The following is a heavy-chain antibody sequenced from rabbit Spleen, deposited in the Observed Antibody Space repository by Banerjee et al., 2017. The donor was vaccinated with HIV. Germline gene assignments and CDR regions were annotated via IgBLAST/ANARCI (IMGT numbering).Heavy chain of an antibody. Sequence: QSLEESGGDLVKPGASLTLTCTASGVSFSSSSYMCWVRQAPGKGLEWIACIDAGSSGFTYSASWAQGRFTISKTSSTTVTLQMTSLTAADTATYFCARDTSSSFSSYGMDLWGPGTLVTVS. CDR3: ARDTSSSFSSYGMDL. CDR1: GVSFSSSSY. CDR2: IDAGSSGFT. D-gene: IGHD1-1*01. J-gene: IGHJ6*01. V-gene: IGHV1S40*01.